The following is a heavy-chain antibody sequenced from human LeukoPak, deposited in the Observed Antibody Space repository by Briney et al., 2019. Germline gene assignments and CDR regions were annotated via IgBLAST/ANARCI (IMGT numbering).Heavy chain of an antibody. V-gene: IGHV3-30*18. CDR1: GFTFSSYG. Sequence: PGGSLRPSCAASGFTFSSYGMHWVRQAPGKGLEWVAVISYDGSNKYYADSVKGRFTISRDNSKNTLYLQMNSLRAEDTAVYYCAKEGMVAAKTPSYYYYGMDVWGQGTTVTVSS. CDR3: AKEGMVAAKTPSYYYYGMDV. CDR2: ISYDGSNK. D-gene: IGHD2-15*01. J-gene: IGHJ6*02.